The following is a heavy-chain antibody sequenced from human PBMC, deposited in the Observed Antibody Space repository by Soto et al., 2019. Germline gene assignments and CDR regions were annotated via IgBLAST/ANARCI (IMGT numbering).Heavy chain of an antibody. CDR2: IYYSGST. D-gene: IGHD2-2*01. CDR1: GDSISSSSYY. CDR3: ARSYYCSATSCFSYWFDP. J-gene: IGHJ5*02. Sequence: SETLSLTCTISGDSISSSSYYWGWLRQPPGKGLEWIGRIYYSGSTYYNPSLKSRVHISVDTSKNQFSLKLSSVTAADTAVYYGARSYYCSATSCFSYWFDPWGQGTLVTVSS. V-gene: IGHV4-39*01.